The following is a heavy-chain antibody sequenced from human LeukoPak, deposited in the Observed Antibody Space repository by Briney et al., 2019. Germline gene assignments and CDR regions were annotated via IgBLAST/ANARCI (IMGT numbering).Heavy chain of an antibody. CDR1: GFTFDDYT. CDR2: ISWDGGST. CDR3: AKDIGRYCSSTSCSTYWFDL. D-gene: IGHD2-2*01. J-gene: IGHJ5*02. V-gene: IGHV3-43*01. Sequence: GGSLRLSCAASGFTFDDYTMHWVRQAPGKGLEWVTLISWDGGSTYYADSVKGRFTISSDNSKNSLYLQMNSLRTEDTALYYCAKDIGRYCSSTSCSTYWFDLWGQGTLVTVSS.